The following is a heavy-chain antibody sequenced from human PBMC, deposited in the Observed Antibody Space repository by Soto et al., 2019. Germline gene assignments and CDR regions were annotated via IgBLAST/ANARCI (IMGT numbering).Heavy chain of an antibody. CDR1: GLTVSSNY. V-gene: IGHV3-53*01. CDR2: IYSGGST. D-gene: IGHD1-20*01. J-gene: IGHJ5*02. Sequence: LRLSCAASGLTVSSNYMSWVRQAPGKGLEWVSVIYSGGSTYYADSVKGRFTISRDNSKNTLYLQMNSLRAEDTAVYYCARGITPFNWFGPWGQAILVTVPS. CDR3: ARGITPFNWFGP.